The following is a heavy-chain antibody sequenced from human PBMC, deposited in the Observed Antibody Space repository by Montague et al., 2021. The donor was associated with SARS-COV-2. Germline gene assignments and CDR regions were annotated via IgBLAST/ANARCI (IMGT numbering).Heavy chain of an antibody. CDR1: GGSFSTTRNY. V-gene: IGHV4-39*01. D-gene: IGHD6-19*01. J-gene: IGHJ5*01. Sequence: SETLSLTCTLSGGSFSTTRNYWNWIRQPPGKGLEWIGTIYYTETTYYNPAPISGTTYYSPSLKSRVTISVDTSRNQVFLNLRSVTAMDTAVYYCSKGGGIVVTDSWGQGTLVTVSS. CDR3: SKGGGIVVTDS. CDR2: IYYTETTYYNPAPISGTT.